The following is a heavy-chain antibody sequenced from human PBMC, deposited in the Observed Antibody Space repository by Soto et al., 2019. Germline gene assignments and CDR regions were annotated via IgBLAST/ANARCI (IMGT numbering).Heavy chain of an antibody. J-gene: IGHJ5*02. Sequence: ASVKVSCKASGGTFSSYAVSWVRQAPGQGLEWMGGIIPIFGTANYAQYFQGRVTITADESTSTAYMELSSLRSEDTAVYYCARDNFSRYYYDSSGRPDQDWFDPWGQGTLVTVSS. CDR2: IIPIFGTA. CDR1: GGTFSSYA. V-gene: IGHV1-69*13. D-gene: IGHD3-22*01. CDR3: ARDNFSRYYYDSSGRPDQDWFDP.